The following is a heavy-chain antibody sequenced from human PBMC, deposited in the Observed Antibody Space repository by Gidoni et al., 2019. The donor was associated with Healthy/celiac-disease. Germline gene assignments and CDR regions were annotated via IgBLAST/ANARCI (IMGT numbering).Heavy chain of an antibody. D-gene: IGHD3-3*01. J-gene: IGHJ3*02. CDR3: TTEGVVLPSYAFDI. Sequence: EVQLVESGGGLVKPGGSLRLSCAASGFTFSNAWMSWVRQAPGKGLEWVGRIKSKTDGGTTDYAAPVKGRFTISRDDSKNTLYLQMNSLKTEDTAVYYCTTEGVVLPSYAFDIWGQGTMVTVSS. CDR1: GFTFSNAW. V-gene: IGHV3-15*01. CDR2: IKSKTDGGTT.